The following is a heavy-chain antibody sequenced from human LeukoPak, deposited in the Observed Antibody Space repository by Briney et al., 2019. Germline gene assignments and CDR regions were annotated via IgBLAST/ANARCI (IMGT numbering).Heavy chain of an antibody. Sequence: SQTLSLTCDISGDSVSSNSAAWNWIRQSPSRGLECLGRTYYRSKWYTDYAVSVKSRISINPDTSQNQFSLQLNSVTPEDTAVYYCARAASPYYYGSGSYYSRFDYWGQGTLVTVSS. J-gene: IGHJ4*02. CDR1: GDSVSSNSAA. V-gene: IGHV6-1*01. CDR3: ARAASPYYYGSGSYYSRFDY. CDR2: TYYRSKWYT. D-gene: IGHD3-10*01.